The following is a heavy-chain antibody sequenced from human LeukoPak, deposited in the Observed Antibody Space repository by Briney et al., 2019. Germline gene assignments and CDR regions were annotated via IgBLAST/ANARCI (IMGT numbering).Heavy chain of an antibody. J-gene: IGHJ4*02. CDR2: IFYSGNT. D-gene: IGHD1-26*01. CDR3: ARLAAISGSDYPDD. V-gene: IGHV4-59*08. CDR1: GVSISSYY. Sequence: SETLSLTCTVSGVSISSYYWSWIRQPPGKGLEWIGYIFYSGNTIYNPSLRSRVTISADTSKSHSSLRLRSVTAADTAVYYCARLAAISGSDYPDDWGQGTLVTVSS.